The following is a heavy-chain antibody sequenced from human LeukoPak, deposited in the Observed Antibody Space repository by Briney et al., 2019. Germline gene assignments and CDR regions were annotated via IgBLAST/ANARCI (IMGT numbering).Heavy chain of an antibody. J-gene: IGHJ4*02. CDR2: LYGNGNGV. CDR1: GFNFGTYA. V-gene: IGHV3-23*05. Sequence: GGSLRLSCAASGFNFGTYAMNWVRQAPGKGLEWISGLYGNGNGVVSAGTVKGRFTISRDNSKNILYLHMNSLRVDDTAMYYCVKDREPDGRWNFDFWGQGTLSPSPQ. CDR3: VKDREPDGRWNFDF. D-gene: IGHD4-23*01.